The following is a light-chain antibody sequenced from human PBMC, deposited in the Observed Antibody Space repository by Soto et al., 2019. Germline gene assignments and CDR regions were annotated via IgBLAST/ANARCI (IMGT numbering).Light chain of an antibody. CDR3: QRGST. CDR2: DAS. J-gene: IGKJ5*01. V-gene: IGKV3-11*01. CDR1: QSVSSY. Sequence: EIVLTQSPATLSLPPGERATLSCRASQSVSSYLAWYQQKPGQAPRLLIYDASNRATGIPARFSGSGSGTDFTLTISSLEPEDFAVYYCQRGSTFGQGTRLEIK.